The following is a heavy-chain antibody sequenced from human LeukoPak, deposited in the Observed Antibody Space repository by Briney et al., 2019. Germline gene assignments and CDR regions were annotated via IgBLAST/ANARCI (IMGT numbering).Heavy chain of an antibody. V-gene: IGHV3-48*02. CDR2: INSISNEI. Sequence: GGSLRLSCEVSGFXFSAYSMNWVRQAPGKGLEWVSYINSISNEIWYADSVKGRYTISIDNDKNSLFLQMNGLRDEDTAVYYCARDSGYAFDIWGQGTMVTVSS. D-gene: IGHD3-10*01. CDR1: GFXFSAYS. J-gene: IGHJ3*02. CDR3: ARDSGYAFDI.